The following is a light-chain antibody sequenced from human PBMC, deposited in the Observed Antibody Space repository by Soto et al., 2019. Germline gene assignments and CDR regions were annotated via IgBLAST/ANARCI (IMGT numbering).Light chain of an antibody. CDR1: QSINNRY. CDR2: AAS. Sequence: EIVLTQSPGTLSLSPGERDTLSCRASQSINNRYLAWYQHKPGQAPRLLIYAASSRATGIPDRFSGSGSGTVCTLTISILEPEYFAVYYCQQFGSSTGFTFGPGTKVDIK. J-gene: IGKJ3*01. CDR3: QQFGSSTGFT. V-gene: IGKV3-20*01.